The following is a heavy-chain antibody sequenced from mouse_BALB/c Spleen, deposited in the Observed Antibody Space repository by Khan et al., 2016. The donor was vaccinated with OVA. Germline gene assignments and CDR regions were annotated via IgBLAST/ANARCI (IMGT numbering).Heavy chain of an antibody. Sequence: EVQLQQSGPELVRPGASVKISCTASGYSFTGYFMNWVMQSHGRSLEWIGRINPHIGETFYNQRFKDKATLTVEESSSTAHMELRSLTSDDSAVYYCTRIYRSDFDYWGQGTTLTVSS. CDR2: INPHIGET. CDR3: TRIYRSDFDY. J-gene: IGHJ2*01. D-gene: IGHD1-1*01. V-gene: IGHV1-20*01. CDR1: GYSFTGYF.